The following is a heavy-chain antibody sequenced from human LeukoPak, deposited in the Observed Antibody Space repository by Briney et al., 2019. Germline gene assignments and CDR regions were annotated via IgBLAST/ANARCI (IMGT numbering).Heavy chain of an antibody. J-gene: IGHJ6*02. Sequence: GGSLRLSCAASGFSFNSYGMHWVRQAPGKGLDWVAVTSYDGSDKDYADSVKGRFTVSRDNSKNTLYLQMNSLRVEDTAVYYCAKIRAGYCTSISCYTGMDVWGQGTTLTVSS. CDR1: GFSFNSYG. D-gene: IGHD2-2*02. CDR2: TSYDGSDK. V-gene: IGHV3-30*18. CDR3: AKIRAGYCTSISCYTGMDV.